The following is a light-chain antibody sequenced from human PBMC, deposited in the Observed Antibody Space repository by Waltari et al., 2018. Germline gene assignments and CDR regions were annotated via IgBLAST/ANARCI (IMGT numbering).Light chain of an antibody. CDR3: SSYAGSNTYVL. V-gene: IGLV2-8*01. CDR2: EVS. CDR1: SSDVGGYNY. J-gene: IGLJ2*01. Sequence: QSALTQPPSASGSPGQSVTISCTGTSSDVGGYNYVSWYQQHPGKAPKLVIFEVSKRPSGVPDRFSGSRSGNTASLTVSGLQAEDEADYYCSSYAGSNTYVLFGGGTKLTVL.